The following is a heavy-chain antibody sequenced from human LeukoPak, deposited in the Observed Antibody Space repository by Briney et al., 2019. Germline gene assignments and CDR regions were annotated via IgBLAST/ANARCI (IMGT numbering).Heavy chain of an antibody. J-gene: IGHJ4*02. CDR3: ARDQGENYDSSGYYPY. CDR1: GGSISSSHW. CDR2: ISQSGST. D-gene: IGHD3-22*01. Sequence: PSGTLSLTCVVSGGSISSSHWWSWVRQPPGKGLEWIGEISQSGSTNYNPSLKSRVTMSVDKSKNQFSLKLSSVSAADTAVYYCARDQGENYDSSGYYPYWGQGTLVTVSS. V-gene: IGHV4-4*02.